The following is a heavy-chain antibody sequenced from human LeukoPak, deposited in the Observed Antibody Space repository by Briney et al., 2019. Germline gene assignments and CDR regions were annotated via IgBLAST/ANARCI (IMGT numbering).Heavy chain of an antibody. CDR3: ARDFTGESGYSGY. Sequence: PGGCLRLSCAASGFTFSSYSMNWVRQAPGRGLEWVSSINPQGTSTWNADSVKGRFTISRDNAKNSLYLQMNSLSAEDTGVYYCARDFTGESGYSGYWGQGTLVTVSS. CDR2: INPQGTST. CDR1: GFTFSSYS. J-gene: IGHJ4*02. D-gene: IGHD5-12*01. V-gene: IGHV3-21*06.